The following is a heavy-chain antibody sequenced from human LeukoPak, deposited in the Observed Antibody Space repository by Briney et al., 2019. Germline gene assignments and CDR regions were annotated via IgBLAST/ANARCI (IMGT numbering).Heavy chain of an antibody. J-gene: IGHJ4*02. CDR3: ARVAAGYSGYDYNRNPDY. D-gene: IGHD5-12*01. CDR1: GYTFTSYD. CDR2: MNPNSGNT. Sequence: ASVKVSCKASGYTFTSYDINWVRQATGQGLEWMGWMNPNSGNTGYAQKFQGRVTMTRNTSISTAYMELGSLRSEDTAVYYCARVAAGYSGYDYNRNPDYWGQGTLVTVSS. V-gene: IGHV1-8*01.